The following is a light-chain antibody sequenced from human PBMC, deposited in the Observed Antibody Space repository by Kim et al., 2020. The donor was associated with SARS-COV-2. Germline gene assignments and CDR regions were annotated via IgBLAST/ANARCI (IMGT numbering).Light chain of an antibody. CDR1: QSVSRY. CDR3: QQRNNWPRVT. CDR2: DAS. J-gene: IGKJ5*01. Sequence: EVVLTQSPATLSLSPGERATLSCRASQSVSRYLAWYQQKPGQAPRILIYDASNRATGIPARFSGSGSGTDFTLTSSSLEPDDFAVYYCQQRNNWPRVTFGQGTRLEIK. V-gene: IGKV3-11*01.